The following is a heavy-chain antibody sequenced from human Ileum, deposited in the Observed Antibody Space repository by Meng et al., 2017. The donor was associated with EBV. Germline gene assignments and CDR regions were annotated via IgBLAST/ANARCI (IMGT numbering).Heavy chain of an antibody. CDR3: ARGREYTGQLDL. J-gene: IGHJ5*02. CDR1: GGSFNAYY. V-gene: IGHV4-34*02. D-gene: IGHD5-18*01. CDR2: IFHSGHT. Sequence: QVEFEQRGAGLLKPSETLSLPCDVSGGSFNAYYWTWIRQSPGGGLEWIGEIFHSGHTNYNPSLESRVSMSVATSKKQFSLLLSSVTAADSGLYFCARGREYTGQLDLWGLGTLVTVSS.